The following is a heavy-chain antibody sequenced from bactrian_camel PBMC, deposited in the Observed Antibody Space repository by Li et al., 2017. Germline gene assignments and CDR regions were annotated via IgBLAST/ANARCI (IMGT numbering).Heavy chain of an antibody. V-gene: IGHV3S31*01. Sequence: EVQLVGSGGGSVQPGGSLNLSCVASGYTDSSNCIAWFRQAPGQAREGVALIYTGGGSTFYADSVKGRFTISRNVLPERLSLQMTRLKAEDTAMYHCAAGPDVGREKHLTADQVLSIRRNNFWGQGTQVTVS. J-gene: IGHJ4*01. CDR3: AAGPDVGREKHLTADQVLSIRRNNF. D-gene: IGHD3*01. CDR1: GYTDSSNC. CDR2: IYTGGGST.